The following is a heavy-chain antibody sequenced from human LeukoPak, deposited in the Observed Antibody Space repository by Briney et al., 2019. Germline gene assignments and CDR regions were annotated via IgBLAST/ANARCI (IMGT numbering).Heavy chain of an antibody. D-gene: IGHD3-9*01. CDR3: ASRRIYDILTGFGRFDY. V-gene: IGHV4-39*01. CDR1: GGSISSSSYY. J-gene: IGHJ4*02. Sequence: PSETLSLTCTVSGGSISSSSYYWGWIRQPPGKGLEWIGSIYYSGSTYYNPSLKSRVTISVDTSKNQFSLKLSSVTAADTAVYYCASRRIYDILTGFGRFDYWGQGTLVTVSS. CDR2: IYYSGST.